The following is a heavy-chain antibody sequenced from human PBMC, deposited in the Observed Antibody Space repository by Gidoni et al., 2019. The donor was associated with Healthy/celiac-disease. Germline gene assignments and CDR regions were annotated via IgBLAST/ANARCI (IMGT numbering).Heavy chain of an antibody. D-gene: IGHD2-21*02. Sequence: QVQLVQSGGEVKKPWASVTVSCKASEGTFSSQAISRVRQAPGQGLEWAGRIIPILGIRNTGQKFQGRVTMTADKSTSTAYMELSRLRSEATAVYYCASSPCESGDCTTSWFDPWGQGTLVTVSS. CDR3: ASSPCESGDCTTSWFDP. CDR2: IIPILGIR. V-gene: IGHV1-69*09. J-gene: IGHJ5*02. CDR1: EGTFSSQA.